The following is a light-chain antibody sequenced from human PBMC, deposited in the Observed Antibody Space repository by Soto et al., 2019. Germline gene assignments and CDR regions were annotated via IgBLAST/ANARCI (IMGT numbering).Light chain of an antibody. CDR2: AAS. CDR3: QQTNTFPST. J-gene: IGKJ5*01. V-gene: IGKV1-12*01. Sequence: DIQMTQSPSSLSASVGDRVTITCRASQDINNWLAWYQHKPGKAPKLLIFAASILQGGVPSRFSGSGSGPEFTLTISSLQPEDFATYYCQQTNTFPSTFGQGTRLEI. CDR1: QDINNW.